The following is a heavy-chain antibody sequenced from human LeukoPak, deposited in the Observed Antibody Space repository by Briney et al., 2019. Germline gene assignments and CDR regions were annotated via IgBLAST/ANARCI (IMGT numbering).Heavy chain of an antibody. D-gene: IGHD6-13*01. CDR2: INAGNGNT. Sequence: ASVKVSCKASGYTFTSYAMHWVRQAPGQRLEWMGWINAGNGNTKYSQKFQGRVTMTRDTSTSTVYMELSSLRSEDTAVYYCARDLIAAAGTNDYWGQGTLVTVSS. CDR1: GYTFTSYA. CDR3: ARDLIAAAGTNDY. V-gene: IGHV1-3*01. J-gene: IGHJ4*02.